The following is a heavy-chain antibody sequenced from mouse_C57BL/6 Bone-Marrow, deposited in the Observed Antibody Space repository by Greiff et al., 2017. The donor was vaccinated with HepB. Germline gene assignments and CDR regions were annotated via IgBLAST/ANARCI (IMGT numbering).Heavy chain of an antibody. CDR1: GYTFTDHI. V-gene: IGHV1-11*01. CDR2: IYPVSGET. CDR3: FYSNYGWFYARDY. D-gene: IGHD2-5*01. J-gene: IGHJ4*01. Sequence: QVQLKESGAELASPGASVTLSCKASGYTFTDHIMNWVKKRPGQGLEWIGRIYPVSGETNYNQKFMGKATFSVDRSSSTVYMVLNSLTSEDPAVYYCFYSNYGWFYARDYWGQGTSVTVSS.